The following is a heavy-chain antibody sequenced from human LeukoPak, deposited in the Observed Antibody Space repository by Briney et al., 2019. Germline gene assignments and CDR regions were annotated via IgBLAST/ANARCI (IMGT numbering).Heavy chain of an antibody. Sequence: SETLSLTCTVSGGSMFGYYWNWIRQPPGKGLEWIGYIYSNGITNYSPSLRSRGSISIATSKNQFSLRLTSVTAADTAIYYCARRAYYDSSGYSPTSGYFDLWGRGTQVTVSS. CDR3: ARRAYYDSSGYSPTSGYFDL. CDR2: IYSNGIT. J-gene: IGHJ2*01. CDR1: GGSMFGYY. V-gene: IGHV4-4*08. D-gene: IGHD3-22*01.